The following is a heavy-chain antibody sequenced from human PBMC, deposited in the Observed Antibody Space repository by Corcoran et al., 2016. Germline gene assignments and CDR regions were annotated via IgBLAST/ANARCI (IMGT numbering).Heavy chain of an antibody. Sequence: QVQLQQSGPGLVKPSQTLSLTCAISGDSVSSNSAAWNWIRQSPSRGLEWLGRTYYRSKWYNDYAVSVKSRITINPDTSKNQFSLQLNSVTPEDTAVYYCARDSFPPTIFGVVITDYYYYGMDVWGQGTTVTVSS. CDR2: TYYRSKWYN. CDR3: ARDSFPPTIFGVVITDYYYYGMDV. D-gene: IGHD3-3*01. J-gene: IGHJ6*02. V-gene: IGHV6-1*01. CDR1: GDSVSSNSAA.